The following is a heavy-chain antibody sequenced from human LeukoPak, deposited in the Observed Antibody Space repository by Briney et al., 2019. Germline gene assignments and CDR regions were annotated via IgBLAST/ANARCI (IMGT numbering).Heavy chain of an antibody. CDR2: IYNSGST. CDR1: GGSFSGYF. V-gene: IGHV4-34*01. J-gene: IGHJ5*02. D-gene: IGHD6-13*01. CDR3: ARAYSSSWYFNWFDP. Sequence: SETLSLTCAVYGGSFSGYFWGWIRQPPGKGLEWIGTIYNSGSTYYNASLESRVTISVDTSKNQFSLKLSSVTAADTAVYYCARAYSSSWYFNWFDPWGQGTLVTVSS.